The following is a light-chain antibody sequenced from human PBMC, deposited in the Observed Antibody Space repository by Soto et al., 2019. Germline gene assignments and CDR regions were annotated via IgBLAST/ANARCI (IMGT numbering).Light chain of an antibody. Sequence: DIQMTQSPYSLSASVGDRVTITCRASQSISSDLNWYQQKPGAAPKLLIYGASNLQRGVPSRFSGSGSGTDFTLTISSLQPEDFAAFYCQQSYSSPYTFGQGTKLEIK. CDR3: QQSYSSPYT. CDR2: GAS. V-gene: IGKV1-39*01. CDR1: QSISSD. J-gene: IGKJ2*01.